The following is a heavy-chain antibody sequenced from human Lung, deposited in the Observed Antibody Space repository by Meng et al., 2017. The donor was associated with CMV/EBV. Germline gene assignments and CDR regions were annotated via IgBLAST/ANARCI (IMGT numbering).Heavy chain of an antibody. Sequence: SCAASGFTVSSNYMNWVRQAPGKGLEWVSVIYSGGSTYYADSVKGRFAISRDNSKNTLYLLMNSLRAEDTAVYYCARGVVDSNYPNYYYGMDVGXQGNXVTVSS. CDR2: IYSGGST. CDR3: ARGVVDSNYPNYYYGMDV. D-gene: IGHD4-11*01. J-gene: IGHJ6*02. CDR1: GFTVSSNY. V-gene: IGHV3-66*02.